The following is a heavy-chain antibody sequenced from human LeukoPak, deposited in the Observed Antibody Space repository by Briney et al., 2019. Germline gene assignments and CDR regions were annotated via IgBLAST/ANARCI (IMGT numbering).Heavy chain of an antibody. CDR1: GGSISSSSYY. CDR3: ARVKGYDILTGYYTGNWFDP. V-gene: IGHV4-39*07. CDR2: IYYSGST. Sequence: SETLSLTCTVPGGSISSSSYYWGWIRQPPGKGLEWIGSIYYSGSTYYNPSLKSRVTISVDTSKNQYSLKLSSVTAADTAVYYCARVKGYDILTGYYTGNWFDPWGQGTLVTVSS. J-gene: IGHJ5*02. D-gene: IGHD3-9*01.